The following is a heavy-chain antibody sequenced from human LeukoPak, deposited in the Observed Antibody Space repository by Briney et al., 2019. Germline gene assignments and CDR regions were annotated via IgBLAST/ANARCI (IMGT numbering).Heavy chain of an antibody. Sequence: SETLSLTCAVYGGSFSGYYWSWIRQPPGKGLEWIGEINHSRSTNYNPSLKSRVTISVDKSKNQFSLKLSSVTAADTAVYYCASAIAAAGEDYYYGMDVWGQGTTVTVSS. CDR3: ASAIAAAGEDYYYGMDV. D-gene: IGHD6-13*01. J-gene: IGHJ6*02. CDR2: INHSRST. V-gene: IGHV4-34*01. CDR1: GGSFSGYY.